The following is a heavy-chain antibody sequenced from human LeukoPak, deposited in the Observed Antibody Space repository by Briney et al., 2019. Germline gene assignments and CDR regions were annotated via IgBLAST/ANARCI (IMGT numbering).Heavy chain of an antibody. CDR3: ARGAATHDDV. Sequence: SVTVSCKASGGTFSSYAISWVRQAPGQGLEWMGRIIPILGIANYAQKFQGRVTITADKSTSTAYMELSSLRSEDTAVYYCARGAATHDDVWGQGTTVTVSS. CDR2: IIPILGIA. J-gene: IGHJ6*02. D-gene: IGHD2-15*01. V-gene: IGHV1-69*04. CDR1: GGTFSSYA.